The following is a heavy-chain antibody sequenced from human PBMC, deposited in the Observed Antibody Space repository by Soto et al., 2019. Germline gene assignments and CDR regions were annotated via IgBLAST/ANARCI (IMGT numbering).Heavy chain of an antibody. Sequence: QVQLVESGGGVVQPGRSLRLSCAASGFTFSSYGMHWVRKAPGKGLEWVAVIWFDGSNKYYADSVKGRFTISRDNSNNTLYVQMNSLRAGDTAVYYCARQHRDILTGLRWNGMDVWGQGTTVAVSS. D-gene: IGHD3-9*01. J-gene: IGHJ6*02. CDR1: GFTFSSYG. CDR2: IWFDGSNK. V-gene: IGHV3-33*01. CDR3: ARQHRDILTGLRWNGMDV.